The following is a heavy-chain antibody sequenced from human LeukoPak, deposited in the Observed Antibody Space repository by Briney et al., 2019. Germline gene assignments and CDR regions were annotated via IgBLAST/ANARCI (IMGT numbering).Heavy chain of an antibody. J-gene: IGHJ5*02. CDR2: IIPIFGTA. D-gene: IGHD3-3*01. Sequence: SVKVSCKASGGTFSSYAISWVRQAPGQGLEWMGGIIPIFGTANYAQKFQGRVTITADESTSTAYMELSSLRSEDTAVYYCARDAIQYDFWSGFAFDPWAREPWSPSPQ. V-gene: IGHV1-69*13. CDR3: ARDAIQYDFWSGFAFDP. CDR1: GGTFSSYA.